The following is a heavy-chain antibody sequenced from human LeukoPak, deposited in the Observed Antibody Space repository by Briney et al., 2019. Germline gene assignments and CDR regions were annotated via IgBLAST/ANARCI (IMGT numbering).Heavy chain of an antibody. J-gene: IGHJ4*02. CDR2: IYHSGTT. Sequence: SETLSLTCAVSGESISSSNWWSWVRQAPGKGLEWIGEIYHSGTTNYNPSLKSRVTMSVDTSKNQFSLNLTSVTAADTAVYYCVRDRLSVELHPSHYFDYWGQGIRVTVSS. D-gene: IGHD3-10*01. V-gene: IGHV4-4*02. CDR1: GESISSSNW. CDR3: VRDRLSVELHPSHYFDY.